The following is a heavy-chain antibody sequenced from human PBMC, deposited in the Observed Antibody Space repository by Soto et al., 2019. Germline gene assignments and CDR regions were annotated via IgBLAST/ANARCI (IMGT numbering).Heavy chain of an antibody. CDR1: GFTFGTTD. D-gene: IGHD3-10*01. CDR3: VKNSGWFNT. CDR2: IDGSGGIT. V-gene: IGHV3-23*01. Sequence: VQLLQSGGGLVQPGGSLTLSCAASGFTFGTTDMSWVRQAPGEGLEWVSTIDGSGGITYYADSVKVRFTISRDNSRNTVYLQINSLRGDDSALYYCVKNSGWFNTWGQGALVTVSS. J-gene: IGHJ5*02.